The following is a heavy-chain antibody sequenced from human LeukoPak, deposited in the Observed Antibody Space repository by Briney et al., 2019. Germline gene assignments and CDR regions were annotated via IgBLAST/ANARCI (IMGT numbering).Heavy chain of an antibody. CDR1: GGSISSSSYY. V-gene: IGHV4-39*01. CDR3: ARQGVAALFDY. Sequence: PLETLSLTCTVSGGSISSSSYYWGWIRQPPGKGLEWIGSIYYSGSTYYNPSLKSRVTISVDTSKNQFSLKLSSVTAADTAVYYCARQGVAALFDYWGQGTLVTVSS. CDR2: IYYSGST. J-gene: IGHJ4*02. D-gene: IGHD6-19*01.